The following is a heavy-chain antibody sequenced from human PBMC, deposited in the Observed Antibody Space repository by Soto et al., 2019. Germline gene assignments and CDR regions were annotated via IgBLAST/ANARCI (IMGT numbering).Heavy chain of an antibody. CDR1: GGSISSGGYY. V-gene: IGHV4-31*03. J-gene: IGHJ3*02. Sequence: QVQLQESGPGLVKPSQTLSLTCTVSGGSISSGGYYWSWIRQHPGKGLEWIGYIYYGGSTYYNPSLKGRVTISVDTTKNQFSLKLRPVTGADTAVYYCARDEYYYDSSGYLQDAFDIWGQGTMVTVSS. CDR2: IYYGGST. CDR3: ARDEYYYDSSGYLQDAFDI. D-gene: IGHD3-22*01.